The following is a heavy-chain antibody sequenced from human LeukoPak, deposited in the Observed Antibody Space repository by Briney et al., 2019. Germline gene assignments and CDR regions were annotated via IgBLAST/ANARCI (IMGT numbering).Heavy chain of an antibody. V-gene: IGHV1-18*01. J-gene: IGHJ4*02. CDR3: ARTHHNRYYYGSGRDFDY. CDR2: ISAYNGNT. D-gene: IGHD3-10*01. CDR1: GYTFTSYG. Sequence: ASVKVSCKASGYTFTSYGISWVRQAPGQGLEWMGWISAYNGNTNYAQKLQGRVTMTTDTSTSTAYMELRSLRSDDTAVYYCARTHHNRYYYGSGRDFDYWGQGTLVTVSS.